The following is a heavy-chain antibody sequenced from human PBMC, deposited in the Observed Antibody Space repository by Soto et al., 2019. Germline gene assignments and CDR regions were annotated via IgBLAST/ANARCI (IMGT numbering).Heavy chain of an antibody. CDR2: ISGSGGST. CDR1: GFTFSSYA. CDR3: AKDPSSFYRQLDWFDP. Sequence: VGSLRLSCAASGFTFSSYAMSWVRQAPGKGLEWVSAISGSGGSTYYADSVKGRFTISRDNSKNTLYLQMNSLRAEDTAVYYCAKDPSSFYRQLDWFDPWGQRTLVTVSS. J-gene: IGHJ5*02. V-gene: IGHV3-23*01. D-gene: IGHD5-18*01.